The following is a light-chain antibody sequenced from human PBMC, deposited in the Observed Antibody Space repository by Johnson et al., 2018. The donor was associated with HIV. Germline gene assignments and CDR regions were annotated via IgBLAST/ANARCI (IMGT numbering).Light chain of an antibody. CDR1: SSNIGNNY. Sequence: QSVLTQPPSVSAAPGQKVTISCSGSSSNIGNNYVSWYQQIPVTAPKLLIYDNNKRPSGIPDRFSGSKSGTSATLGITGLQTGDEADYYCGTLDSSLTSYVFGAGTKVTVL. CDR3: GTLDSSLTSYV. J-gene: IGLJ1*01. V-gene: IGLV1-51*01. CDR2: DNN.